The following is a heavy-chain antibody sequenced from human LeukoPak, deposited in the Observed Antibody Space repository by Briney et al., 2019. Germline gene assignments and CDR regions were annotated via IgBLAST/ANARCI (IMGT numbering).Heavy chain of an antibody. CDR2: IYYSGST. Sequence: SETLSLTCTVSGGSISSYYWSWIRQPPGKGLEWIGYIYYSGSTNYNPSLKSRVTISVDTSKNQFSLKLSSVTAADTAVYYCARRSEGSYNWFDPWGQGTLVTVSS. D-gene: IGHD1-26*01. CDR3: ARRSEGSYNWFDP. V-gene: IGHV4-59*12. J-gene: IGHJ5*02. CDR1: GGSISSYY.